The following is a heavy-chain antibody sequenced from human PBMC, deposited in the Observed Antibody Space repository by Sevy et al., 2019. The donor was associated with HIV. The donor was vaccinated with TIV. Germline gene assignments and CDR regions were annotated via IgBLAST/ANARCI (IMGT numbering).Heavy chain of an antibody. CDR1: GFTFINHA. D-gene: IGHD5-12*01. CDR3: ARALNSGYANYYYYDMDV. Sequence: GGSLRLSCAASGFTFINHAMHWVRQAPGKGLEWVTVISYDGSNKYYADSVKGRFTISRDTSKSTVYLQMDSLRAEDTAVYYCARALNSGYANYYYYDMDVWGQGTTVTVSS. V-gene: IGHV3-30*04. J-gene: IGHJ6*02. CDR2: ISYDGSNK.